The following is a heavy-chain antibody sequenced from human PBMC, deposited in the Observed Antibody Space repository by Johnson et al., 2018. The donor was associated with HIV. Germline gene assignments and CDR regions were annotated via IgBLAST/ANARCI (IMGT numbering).Heavy chain of an antibody. CDR1: GFIVRITY. D-gene: IGHD3-16*01. CDR3: ARAGDYDAFDI. Sequence: EQLVESGGGLVQPGGSLRLSCAASGFIVRITYMSWVRQAPGKGLEWVSVIYSGGSTYYADSVKGRFTISRDNSKNTLYLQMNSLRAEDTAVYYCARAGDYDAFDIWGQGTMVTVSS. V-gene: IGHV3-66*01. J-gene: IGHJ3*02. CDR2: IYSGGST.